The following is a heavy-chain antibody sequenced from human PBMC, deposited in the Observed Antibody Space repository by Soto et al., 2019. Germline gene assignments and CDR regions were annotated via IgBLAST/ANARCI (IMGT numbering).Heavy chain of an antibody. CDR2: IYHMGGT. CDR1: GASLNSNY. J-gene: IGHJ5*02. D-gene: IGHD5-12*01. CDR3: ARFTYKSGFNWFDP. Sequence: SETLSLTCTVSGASLNSNYWSWIRQSPGKGLEWIGYIYHMGGTDYNPSLKSRVTISIDKSKDQFSLNLRSVTAADTAVYFCARFTYKSGFNWFDPWGQGTQVTVSA. V-gene: IGHV4-59*03.